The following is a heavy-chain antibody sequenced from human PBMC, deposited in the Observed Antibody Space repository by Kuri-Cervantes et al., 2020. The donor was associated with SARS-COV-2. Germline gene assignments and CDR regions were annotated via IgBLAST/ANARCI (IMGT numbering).Heavy chain of an antibody. Sequence: LSLTCAACGFTFSSYDMHWVRQATGKGLEWVSAIGTAGDTYYPGSVKGQFTISRDNAKNSLYLQMNSLRAEDTAVYYCATPAPEYGGNSGGWVFWGQGTLVTVSS. CDR2: IGTAGDT. CDR3: ATPAPEYGGNSGGWVF. CDR1: GFTFSSYD. V-gene: IGHV3-13*03. J-gene: IGHJ4*02. D-gene: IGHD4-23*01.